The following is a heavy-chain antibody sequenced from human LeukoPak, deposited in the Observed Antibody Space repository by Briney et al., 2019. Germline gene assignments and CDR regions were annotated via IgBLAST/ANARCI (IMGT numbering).Heavy chain of an antibody. Sequence: GGSLRLSCAASGFTFSSYAMSWVRQAPGKGLEWVSAISGSGGSTYYADSVKGRFTISRDNSKNTLCLQMNSLRAEDTAVYYCAKSNPTYYDILTGLFDYWGQGTLVTVSS. CDR2: ISGSGGST. CDR1: GFTFSSYA. CDR3: AKSNPTYYDILTGLFDY. V-gene: IGHV3-23*01. J-gene: IGHJ4*02. D-gene: IGHD3-9*01.